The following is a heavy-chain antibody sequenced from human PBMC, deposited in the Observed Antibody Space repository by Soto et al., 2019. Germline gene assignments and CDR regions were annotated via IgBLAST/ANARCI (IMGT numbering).Heavy chain of an antibody. V-gene: IGHV3-30*18. CDR1: GFRFRTCG. Sequence: PGGSLRLSCAASGFRFRTCGMHLVRQSPGKGLEWVAFISNDGSNTYYADSVKGRFTISRDNSKNTLYLQMNSLRAEDTAMYYCAKDSTSPGYTCSYFDYWGRGTLVTVSS. J-gene: IGHJ4*02. D-gene: IGHD6-13*01. CDR3: AKDSTSPGYTCSYFDY. CDR2: ISNDGSNT.